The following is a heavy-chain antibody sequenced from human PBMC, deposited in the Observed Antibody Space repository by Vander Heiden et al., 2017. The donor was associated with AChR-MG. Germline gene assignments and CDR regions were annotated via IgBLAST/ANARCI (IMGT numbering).Heavy chain of an antibody. CDR3: ARTMVRGVSSRYYYGMDV. CDR2: INPSGGST. Sequence: QVQLVQSGAEVKKPGASVKVSCKASGSTFTSYYMHWVRQAPGQGLEWMGIINPSGGSTSYAQKFQGRVTMTRDTSTSTVYMELSSLRSEDTAVYYCARTMVRGVSSRYYYGMDVWGQGTTVTVSS. D-gene: IGHD3-10*01. CDR1: GSTFTSYY. V-gene: IGHV1-46*01. J-gene: IGHJ6*02.